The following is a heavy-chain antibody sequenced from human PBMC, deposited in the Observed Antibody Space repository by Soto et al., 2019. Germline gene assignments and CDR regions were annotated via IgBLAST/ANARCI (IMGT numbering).Heavy chain of an antibody. J-gene: IGHJ4*02. CDR3: ARIRTAAAGTRVFDY. D-gene: IGHD6-13*01. V-gene: IGHV2-5*02. Sequence: VSGPTLVNPTQTLTLTCTFSGFSLSTSGVGVGWIRQPPGKALEWLALIYWDDDKRYSPSLKSRLTITKDTSKNQVVLTMTNMDPVDTATYYCARIRTAAAGTRVFDYWGQGTLVTVSS. CDR2: IYWDDDK. CDR1: GFSLSTSGVG.